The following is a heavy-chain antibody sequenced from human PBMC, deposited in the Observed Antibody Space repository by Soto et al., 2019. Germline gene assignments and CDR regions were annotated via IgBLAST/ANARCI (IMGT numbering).Heavy chain of an antibody. V-gene: IGHV1-18*01. CDR2: ISTYNGNT. Sequence: GAAVNVSCKACGYTFISYGISWVRQAPGQGLEGMGWISTYNGNTNYAQKVQGRVTMTTDTSTSTAYMEQRSLRSDDTAVYYCPRGYNSGWPYWGQGTLVTVSS. D-gene: IGHD6-19*01. CDR3: PRGYNSGWPY. CDR1: GYTFISYG. J-gene: IGHJ1*01.